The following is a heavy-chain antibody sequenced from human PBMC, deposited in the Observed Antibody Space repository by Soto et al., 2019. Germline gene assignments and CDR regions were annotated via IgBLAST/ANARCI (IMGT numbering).Heavy chain of an antibody. Sequence: VGSLRLSCEASGFTFTSDSMTWVRQAPGKGLEWVSSISSHGRDIFYADSVKGRFTISRDNAKDSLHLQMNSLTGEDSAVYYCARGAALAGKLDLWGQGTLVTVSS. V-gene: IGHV3-21*06. CDR1: GFTFTSDS. CDR2: ISSHGRDI. D-gene: IGHD6-19*01. J-gene: IGHJ4*02. CDR3: ARGAALAGKLDL.